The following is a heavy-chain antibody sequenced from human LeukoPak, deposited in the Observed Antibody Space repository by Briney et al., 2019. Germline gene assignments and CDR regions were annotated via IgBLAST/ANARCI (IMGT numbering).Heavy chain of an antibody. CDR2: IRSDGSIK. CDR3: AKDLPEPYFDY. Sequence: PGGSLRLSCAASGFTFSSYGMHWVRQAPGKGLEWVAFIRSDGSIKYYADSVKGRFTISRDISKNTLYLQMNGLRAEDTSVYYCAKDLPEPYFDYWGQGTLVTVSS. J-gene: IGHJ4*02. CDR1: GFTFSSYG. V-gene: IGHV3-30*02.